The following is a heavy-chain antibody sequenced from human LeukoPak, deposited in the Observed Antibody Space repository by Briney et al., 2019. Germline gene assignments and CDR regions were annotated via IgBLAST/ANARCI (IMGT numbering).Heavy chain of an antibody. D-gene: IGHD1-26*01. Sequence: SETLSLTCSVSGGPISTISYYWGWVRQPPGKGLEWVGSIYYTGSTYFNPSLKSRVTVSIDTSKNQSSLKLSSVTAADTAVYYCARRGGSYRYFDYWGQGALVTVSS. CDR1: GGPISTISYY. CDR3: ARRGGSYRYFDY. CDR2: IYYTGST. J-gene: IGHJ4*02. V-gene: IGHV4-39*01.